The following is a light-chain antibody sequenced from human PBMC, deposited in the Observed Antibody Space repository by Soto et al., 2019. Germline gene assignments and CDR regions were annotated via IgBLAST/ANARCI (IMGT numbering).Light chain of an antibody. CDR3: SSFTTSYFYV. CDR1: GRDIGAYDY. CDR2: GVK. Sequence: QSVLTQPASVSGSPGQSITISCTGSGRDIGAYDYVSWYQQHPGKAPKLLIYGVKNRPSGVSNRFSASKSAFTASLTISGLQADDEADYYCSSFTTSYFYVFGPGTKVTVL. J-gene: IGLJ1*01. V-gene: IGLV2-14*01.